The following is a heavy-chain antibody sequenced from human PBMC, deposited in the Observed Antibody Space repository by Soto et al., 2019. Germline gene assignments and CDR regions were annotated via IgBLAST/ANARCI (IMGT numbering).Heavy chain of an antibody. Sequence: QVQLVQSGAEVKKPGASVKVSCKASGYTFTSYDINWVRQATGQGLEWMGWMNPNSGNTGYAQKFQGRVSMTRNTSISTAYMELSSLRSEDTAVYYCSRGPGSWYYYYMDVWGKGTTVTVSS. J-gene: IGHJ6*03. V-gene: IGHV1-8*01. CDR3: SRGPGSWYYYYMDV. CDR2: MNPNSGNT. D-gene: IGHD6-13*01. CDR1: GYTFTSYD.